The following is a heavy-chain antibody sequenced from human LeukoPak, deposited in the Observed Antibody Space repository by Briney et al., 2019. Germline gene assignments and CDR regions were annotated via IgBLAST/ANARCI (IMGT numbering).Heavy chain of an antibody. CDR1: GGSISSGDYY. V-gene: IGHV4-30-4*01. J-gene: IGHJ4*02. CDR2: IYYSGST. D-gene: IGHD2-2*01. CDR3: AATPSYCSSTSCYRLDY. Sequence: PSETLSLTCTVSGGSISSGDYYWSWIRQPPGKGLEWIGYIYYSGSTYYNPSLKNRVTISVDTSKNQFSLKLSSVTAADTAVYYCAATPSYCSSTSCYRLDYWGQGTLVTVSS.